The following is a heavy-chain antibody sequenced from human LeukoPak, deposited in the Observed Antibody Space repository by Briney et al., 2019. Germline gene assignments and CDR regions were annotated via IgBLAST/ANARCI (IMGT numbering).Heavy chain of an antibody. Sequence: PSETLSLTCAVSGGSISSSNWWSWVRQPPGKGLEWIGEIYHSGSTNYNPSLKSRVTISVDKSKNQFSLKLSSVTAADTAVYYCARVSPTGTTPGNDYWGQGTLVTVSS. V-gene: IGHV4-4*02. CDR1: GGSISSSNW. CDR3: ARVSPTGTTPGNDY. J-gene: IGHJ4*02. CDR2: IYHSGST. D-gene: IGHD1-7*01.